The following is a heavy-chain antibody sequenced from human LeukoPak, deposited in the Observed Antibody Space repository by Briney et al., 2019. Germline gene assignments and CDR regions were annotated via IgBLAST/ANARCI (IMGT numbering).Heavy chain of an antibody. Sequence: PGGSLRLSCAASGFTFSSYSMNWVRQAPGKGLEWVSYISSSSSTIYYADSVKGRFTISRDNAKNSLYLQMNSLRAEDTAVYYCARDLYSSSSGWFDPWGQGTLVTVSS. CDR3: ARDLYSSSSGWFDP. CDR1: GFTFSSYS. J-gene: IGHJ5*02. D-gene: IGHD6-6*01. V-gene: IGHV3-48*01. CDR2: ISSSSSTI.